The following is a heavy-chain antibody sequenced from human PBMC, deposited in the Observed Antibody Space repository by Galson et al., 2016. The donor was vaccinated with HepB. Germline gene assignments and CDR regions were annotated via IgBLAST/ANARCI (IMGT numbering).Heavy chain of an antibody. CDR2: VSWNSGDT. J-gene: IGHJ2*01. CDR3: VKGPGYASSLRYLDL. CDR1: GFNFGSYA. Sequence: SLRLSCAASGFNFGSYAMHWVRQPPGKGLEWVSGVSWNSGDTGYADSVKGRFTISRDNAKKSLSLQMNSLRVEDTALYYCVKGPGYASSLRYLDLWGRGTLVTVSS. V-gene: IGHV3-9*01. D-gene: IGHD6-13*01.